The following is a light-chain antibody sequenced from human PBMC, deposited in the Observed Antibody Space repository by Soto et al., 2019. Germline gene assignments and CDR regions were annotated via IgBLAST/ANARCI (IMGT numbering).Light chain of an antibody. CDR2: RAS. CDR1: QRMSSW. Sequence: DIQMTQSPSNPSASVGERVSITCRARQRMSSWLAWYQQKPGKAPKLLIYRASSLESGVPSRFSGSGSGTECTLTINSLQPDDFSTYYCQQRGTFGQGTKVDIK. CDR3: QQRGT. V-gene: IGKV1-5*03. J-gene: IGKJ1*01.